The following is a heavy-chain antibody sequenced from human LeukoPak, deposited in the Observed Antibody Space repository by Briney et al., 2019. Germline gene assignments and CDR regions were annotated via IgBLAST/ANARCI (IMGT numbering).Heavy chain of an antibody. CDR1: GGSFSGYY. V-gene: IGHV4-34*01. D-gene: IGHD3-10*01. CDR2: INHSGST. CDR3: ARLWGSGSYYNRNPRYYYYMDV. Sequence: PSETLSLTCAVYGGSFSGYYWSWIRQPPGKGLEWIGEINHSGSTNYNPSLKSRVTISVDTSKNQFSLKLSSVTAADTAVYYCARLWGSGSYYNRNPRYYYYMDVWGKGTTVTISS. J-gene: IGHJ6*03.